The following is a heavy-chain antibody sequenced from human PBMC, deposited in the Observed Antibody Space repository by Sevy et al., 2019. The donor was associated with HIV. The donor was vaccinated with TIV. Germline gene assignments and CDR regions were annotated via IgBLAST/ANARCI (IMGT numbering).Heavy chain of an antibody. Sequence: GGSLRLSCAASGFTFSSYSMNWVRQAPGKGLEWVSYISSSSSTIYYADSVKGRFTISRDNAKNSLYLQMNSLRDEDTAVYYCARTYYYDSSGYYGDAFDIWGQGTMVTVPS. V-gene: IGHV3-48*02. CDR3: ARTYYYDSSGYYGDAFDI. CDR1: GFTFSSYS. J-gene: IGHJ3*02. D-gene: IGHD3-22*01. CDR2: ISSSSSTI.